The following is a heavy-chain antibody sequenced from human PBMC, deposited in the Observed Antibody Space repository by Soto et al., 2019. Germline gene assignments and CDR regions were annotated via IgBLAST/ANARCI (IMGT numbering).Heavy chain of an antibody. CDR2: INYSGTT. D-gene: IGHD1-26*01. CDR3: ARHGITGSYYDALDI. CDR1: GFSFSGTRCD. Sequence: PFDTVSLTSTVSGFSFSGTRCDCGWVRQPPGKGLECIASINYSGTTFYNPSLKSRVTLSLDTSKNQFAPKLSSVTAAETAVYYCARHGITGSYYDALDIWGQGTMVT. V-gene: IGHV4-39*01. J-gene: IGHJ3*02.